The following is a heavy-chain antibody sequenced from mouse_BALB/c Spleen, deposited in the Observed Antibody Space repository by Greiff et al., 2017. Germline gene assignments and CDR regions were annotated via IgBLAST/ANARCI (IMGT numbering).Heavy chain of an antibody. CDR3: ARSEVTTAMDY. Sequence: EVQLQQSGPELVKPGASVKMSCKASGYTFTSYVMHWVKQKPGQGLEWIGYINPYNDGTKYNEKFKGKATLTSDKSSSTAYMELSSLTSEDTAVYYCARSEVTTAMDYWGQGTSVTVSS. CDR1: GYTFTSYV. D-gene: IGHD2-3*01. CDR2: INPYNDGT. J-gene: IGHJ4*01. V-gene: IGHV1-14*01.